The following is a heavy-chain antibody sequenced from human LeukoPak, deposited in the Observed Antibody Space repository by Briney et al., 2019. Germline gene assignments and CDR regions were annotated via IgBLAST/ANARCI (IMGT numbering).Heavy chain of an antibody. Sequence: GGSLRLSCIVSGFTLSSYEMTWFRQAPGKGLEWVSSIGYSGSDTHYADSVKGRFTVSRDNSKNTLYLQLNSLRADDTAVYYCARGVGWGQGTLVTVSS. CDR2: IGYSGSDT. CDR3: ARGVG. V-gene: IGHV3-23*01. CDR1: GFTLSSYE. J-gene: IGHJ4*02.